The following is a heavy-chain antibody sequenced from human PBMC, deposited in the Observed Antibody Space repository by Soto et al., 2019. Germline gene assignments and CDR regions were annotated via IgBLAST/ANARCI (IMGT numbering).Heavy chain of an antibody. V-gene: IGHV1-18*01. D-gene: IGHD2-2*01. CDR3: ARDRGCSSTSCYARYYYYYMDV. Sequence: ASVKVSCKASGYTFTSYGISWVRQAPGQGLEWMGWISAYNGNTNYAQKLQGRVTMTTDTSTSTAYMELRSLRSDDTAVYYCARDRGCSSTSCYARYYYYYMDVWGKGTTVT. J-gene: IGHJ6*03. CDR2: ISAYNGNT. CDR1: GYTFTSYG.